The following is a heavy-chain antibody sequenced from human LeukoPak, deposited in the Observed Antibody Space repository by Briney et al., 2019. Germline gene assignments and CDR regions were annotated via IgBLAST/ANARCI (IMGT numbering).Heavy chain of an antibody. CDR2: INHSGST. D-gene: IGHD3-10*01. CDR1: GGSFSGYY. V-gene: IGHV4-34*01. CDR3: ARRIDYGSGRIDY. J-gene: IGHJ4*02. Sequence: PSETLSLTCAVYGGSFSGYYWSWIRQPPGKGLEWIGEINHSGSTYYNPSLKSRVTISVDTSKNQFSLKLSSVTAADTAVYYCARRIDYGSGRIDYWGQGTLVTVSS.